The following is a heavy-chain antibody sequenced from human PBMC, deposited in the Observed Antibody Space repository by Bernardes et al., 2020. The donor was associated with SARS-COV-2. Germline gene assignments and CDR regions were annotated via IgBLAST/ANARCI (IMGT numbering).Heavy chain of an antibody. CDR1: GYSFTRYG. V-gene: IGHV1-18*01. Sequence: ASVKVSCEASGYSFTRYGISWVRQAPGQGLEWMGWISAYNGNIEYGQKFQDRVTMTTDTSTSTAYLELRSLRSDDTAVYYCSRGPSYIVVESAAVRNYYGMDVWGQGTTVTVSS. J-gene: IGHJ6*02. D-gene: IGHD2-2*01. CDR3: SRGPSYIVVESAAVRNYYGMDV. CDR2: ISAYNGNI.